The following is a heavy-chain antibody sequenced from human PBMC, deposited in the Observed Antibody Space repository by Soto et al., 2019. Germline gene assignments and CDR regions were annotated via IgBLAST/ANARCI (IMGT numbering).Heavy chain of an antibody. Sequence: QVQLVESGGGVVQPGRSLRLSCAASGFTFSSYGMHWVRQAPGKGLEWVAVISYDGSNKYYADSVKGRFTISRDNSKNTLYLQMNSLRAEDTAVYYCAKSPGSPHLRPPIDSSSYYFDYWGQGTLVTVSS. J-gene: IGHJ4*02. D-gene: IGHD3-22*01. CDR2: ISYDGSNK. V-gene: IGHV3-30*18. CDR3: AKSPGSPHLRPPIDSSSYYFDY. CDR1: GFTFSSYG.